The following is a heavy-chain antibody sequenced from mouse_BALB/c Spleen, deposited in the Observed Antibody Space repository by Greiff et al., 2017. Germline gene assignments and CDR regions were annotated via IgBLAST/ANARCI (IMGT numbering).Heavy chain of an antibody. CDR3: VKDYGNYAWFAY. CDR2: IRSKSNNYAT. V-gene: IGHV10-1*02. CDR1: GFTFNTYA. J-gene: IGHJ3*01. D-gene: IGHD2-1*01. Sequence: EVKLVESGGGLVQPKGSLKLSCAASGFTFNTYAMNWVRQAPGKGLEWVARIRSKSNNYATYYADSVKDRFTISRDDSQSMLYLQMNNLKTEDTAMYYCVKDYGNYAWFAYWGQGTLVTVSA.